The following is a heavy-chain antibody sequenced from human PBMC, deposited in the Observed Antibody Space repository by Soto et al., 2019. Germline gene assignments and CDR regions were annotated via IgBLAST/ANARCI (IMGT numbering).Heavy chain of an antibody. CDR1: GFTFSSYA. J-gene: IGHJ3*02. D-gene: IGHD4-4*01. CDR2: ISGSGGST. V-gene: IGHV3-23*01. CDR3: AKALAPRMTTVTRDDAFDI. Sequence: EVQLLESGGGLVQPGGSLRLSCAASGFTFSSYAMSWVRQAPGKGLEWVSAISGSGGSTYYADSVKGRFTISRDNSKNTLYLQMNSLRAEDTAVYYCAKALAPRMTTVTRDDAFDIWGQGTMVTVSS.